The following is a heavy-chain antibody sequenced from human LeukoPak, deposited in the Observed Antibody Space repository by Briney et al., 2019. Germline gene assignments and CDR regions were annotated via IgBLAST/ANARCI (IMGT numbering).Heavy chain of an antibody. Sequence: PGGSLRLSCAASGFTFSSYAMHWVRQAPGKGLEWVAVISYDGSNKYYADSVKGRFTISRDNSKNTLYLQMNNLRAEDTAVYYCAREGNYDFWSGYYPNWFDPWGQGTLVTVSS. CDR3: AREGNYDFWSGYYPNWFDP. J-gene: IGHJ5*02. V-gene: IGHV3-30*01. CDR2: ISYDGSNK. D-gene: IGHD3-3*01. CDR1: GFTFSSYA.